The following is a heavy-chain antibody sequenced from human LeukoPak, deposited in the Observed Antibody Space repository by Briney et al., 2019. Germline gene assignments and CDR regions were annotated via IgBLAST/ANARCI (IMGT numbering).Heavy chain of an antibody. J-gene: IGHJ4*02. CDR1: GYTFTSYG. CDR3: ARGADTGSYGSLVYFDY. D-gene: IGHD3-16*01. V-gene: IGHV1-18*01. CDR2: ISAYSGNT. Sequence: GASVKVSCKASGYTFTSYGTSWVRQAPGQGLEWMGLISAYSGNTNFAQKLQGRVTMTTDTSTSTAYMELRSLRSDDTAVYFCARGADTGSYGSLVYFDYWGQGTLVTVSS.